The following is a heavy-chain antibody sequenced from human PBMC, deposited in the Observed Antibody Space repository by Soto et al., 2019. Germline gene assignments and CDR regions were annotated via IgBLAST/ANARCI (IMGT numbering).Heavy chain of an antibody. CDR2: ISAYNGNT. D-gene: IGHD5-12*01. V-gene: IGHV1-18*01. J-gene: IGHJ4*02. Sequence: ASVKVSCKASGYTFTSYGISWVRQAPGQGLEWMGWISAYNGNTNYAQKLQGRVTMTTDTSTSTAYMELRSLRSDDTAVYYCARGYWCGYSRYDYLPYDYWGQGTLVTVSS. CDR1: GYTFTSYG. CDR3: ARGYWCGYSRYDYLPYDY.